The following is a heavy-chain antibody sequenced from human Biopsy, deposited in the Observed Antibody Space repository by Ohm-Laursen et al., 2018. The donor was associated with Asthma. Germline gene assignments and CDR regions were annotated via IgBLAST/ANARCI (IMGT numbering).Heavy chain of an antibody. V-gene: IGHV1-18*01. J-gene: IGHJ6*02. CDR1: GYTFNSAG. Sequence: ASVKVSCKTSGYTFNSAGITWVRQAPGQGLEWMGWISVYNGNTKVAQKLQDRATMITDTSTSTAYMELGSLRSDDTAVYFCARAVDYSHYYGIDVWGQGTTVTVS. CDR3: ARAVDYSHYYGIDV. CDR2: ISVYNGNT. D-gene: IGHD3-10*01.